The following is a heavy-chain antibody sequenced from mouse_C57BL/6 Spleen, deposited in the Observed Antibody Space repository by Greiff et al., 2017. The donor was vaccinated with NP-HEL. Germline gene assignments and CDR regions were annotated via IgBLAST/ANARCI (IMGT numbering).Heavy chain of an antibody. D-gene: IGHD2-14*01. Sequence: EVQLQQSGPELVKPGASVKISCKASGYTFTDYYMNWVKQSHGKSLEWIGDINPNNGGTSYNQKFKGKATLTVDKSSSTAYMELRSLTSEDSAVYYCARSRTMGTTWGGTGTYFDYWGQGTTLTVSS. V-gene: IGHV1-26*01. J-gene: IGHJ2*01. CDR3: ARSRTMGTTWGGTGTYFDY. CDR1: GYTFTDYY. CDR2: INPNNGGT.